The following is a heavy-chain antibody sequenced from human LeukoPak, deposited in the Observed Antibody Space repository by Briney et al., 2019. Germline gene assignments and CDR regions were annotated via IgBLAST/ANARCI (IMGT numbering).Heavy chain of an antibody. V-gene: IGHV3-74*01. D-gene: IGHD1-1*01. Sequence: GGSLRLSCVASGFTFRTYWMHWVRQAPGEGLVWVSRINSDGSTTNYADSVKGRFTISRDNAKNTLYLEMNSLRAEDTAVYYCARDGKPLDYWGQGTLVTVSS. J-gene: IGHJ4*02. CDR3: ARDGKPLDY. CDR2: INSDGSTT. CDR1: GFTFRTYW.